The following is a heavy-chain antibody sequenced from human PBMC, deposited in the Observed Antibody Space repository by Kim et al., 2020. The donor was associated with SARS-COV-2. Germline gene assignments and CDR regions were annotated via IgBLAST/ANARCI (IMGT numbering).Heavy chain of an antibody. CDR1: GGSISPYY. V-gene: IGHV4-59*13. Sequence: SETLSLTCTVSGGSISPYYWYWIRQPPGKGPEWIGCIWHSGRTNYNPSLKSRVTISVDRSKNQVSLRLTSVTAADTAVYYCARGSPQYAGSLDYWGQGTLVTVS. CDR2: IWHSGRT. J-gene: IGHJ4*02. D-gene: IGHD1-26*01. CDR3: ARGSPQYAGSLDY.